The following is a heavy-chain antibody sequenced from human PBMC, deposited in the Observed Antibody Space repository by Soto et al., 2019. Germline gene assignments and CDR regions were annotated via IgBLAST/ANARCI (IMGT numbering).Heavy chain of an antibody. V-gene: IGHV3-66*01. CDR2: IYSAGSA. J-gene: IGHJ4*02. CDR1: GFTVSSYH. D-gene: IGHD6-13*01. CDR3: ARVHSSSYQLFEY. Sequence: GGSLRLSCAASGFTVSSYHMSWVRQAPGKGLEWVSVIYSAGSADFADSVKGRFTISRDNSKNTLYLQMSSLRAEDTAVYYCARVHSSSYQLFEYWGQGTLVTVSS.